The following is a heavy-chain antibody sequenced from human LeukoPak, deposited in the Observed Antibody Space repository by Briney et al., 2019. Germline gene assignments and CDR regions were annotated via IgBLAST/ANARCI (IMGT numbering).Heavy chain of an antibody. CDR3: ARDNPLSPYYYGMDV. CDR1: GFTFSSYG. J-gene: IGHJ6*02. D-gene: IGHD1-14*01. V-gene: IGHV3-33*01. CDR2: IWYDGSNK. Sequence: GGSLRLSCAASGFTFSSYGMHWVRQAPGKGLEWVAVIWYDGSNKYYADSVKGRFTISRDNSKNTLYLQMNSLGAEDTAVYYCARDNPLSPYYYGMDVWGQGTTVTVSS.